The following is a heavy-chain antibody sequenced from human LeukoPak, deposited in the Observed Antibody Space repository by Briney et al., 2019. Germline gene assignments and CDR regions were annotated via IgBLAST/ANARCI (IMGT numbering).Heavy chain of an antibody. CDR3: AKDRGSGWYSSPLTFDY. CDR1: GFTFSSYG. V-gene: IGHV3-30*18. J-gene: IGHJ4*02. Sequence: PGGSLRLSCAASGFTFSSYGMHWVRQAPGKGLEWVAVISYDGSNKYYADPVKGRFTISRDNSKNTLYLQMNSLRAEDTAVYYCAKDRGSGWYSSPLTFDYWGQGTLVTVSS. CDR2: ISYDGSNK. D-gene: IGHD6-19*01.